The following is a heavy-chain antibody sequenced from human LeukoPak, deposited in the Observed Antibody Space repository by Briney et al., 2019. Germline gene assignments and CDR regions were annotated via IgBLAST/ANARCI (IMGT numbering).Heavy chain of an antibody. V-gene: IGHV1-24*01. J-gene: IGHJ4*02. CDR3: ATGLWLSVTRDY. CDR2: FDPEDCET. D-gene: IGHD4-17*01. CDR1: GYTLTELS. Sequence: ASVKVSCKVSGYTLTELSMHWVRQAPGKGLEWMGGFDPEDCETIYVQKFRGRVTMTEDTPTEKPYMDPNRLRSGDTAVYYCATGLWLSVTRDYWGQGTLVTVSS.